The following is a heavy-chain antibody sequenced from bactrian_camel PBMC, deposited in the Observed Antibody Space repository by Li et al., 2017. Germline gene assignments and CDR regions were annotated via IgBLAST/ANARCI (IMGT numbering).Heavy chain of an antibody. CDR1: GYTYSSTC. V-gene: IGHV3S1*01. CDR2: INSAGGST. CDR3: AKDDGVIWWEYGY. D-gene: IGHD7*01. J-gene: IGHJ4*01. Sequence: VQLVESGGGSVQAGGSLTLACSASGYTYSSTCMGWFRRAPGKGLEWVSTINSAGGSTYSADSVKGRFAISRDNAKNTVYLQLNSLKTEDVAMYYCAKDDGVIWWEYGYWGQGTQVTVS.